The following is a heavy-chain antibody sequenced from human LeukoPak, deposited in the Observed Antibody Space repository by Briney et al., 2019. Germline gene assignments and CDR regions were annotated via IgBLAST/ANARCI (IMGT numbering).Heavy chain of an antibody. V-gene: IGHV3-15*01. Sequence: GGSLRLSCAASGFTFSNAWTSWVRQAPGKGLEWVGRIKSKTNGETTDYAAIVKGRFTISRDNSKNTLYLQMNSLRAEDTAVYYCAKLREGVPAALDYWGQGTLVTVSS. CDR2: IKSKTNGETT. CDR1: GFTFSNAW. J-gene: IGHJ4*02. CDR3: AKLREGVPAALDY. D-gene: IGHD2-2*01.